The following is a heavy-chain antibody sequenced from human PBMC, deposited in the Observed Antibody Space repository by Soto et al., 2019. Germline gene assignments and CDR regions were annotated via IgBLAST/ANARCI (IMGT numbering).Heavy chain of an antibody. CDR1: GGSISSSSYY. V-gene: IGHV4-39*01. Sequence: SETLSLTCTVSGGSISSSSYYWGWIRQPPGKGLEWIGSIYYSGSTYYNPSLKSRVTISVDTSKNQFSLKLSSVTAADTAVYYCAGTRYFDFYMDVWGKGTTVTVSS. CDR2: IYYSGST. J-gene: IGHJ6*03. CDR3: AGTRYFDFYMDV. D-gene: IGHD3-9*01.